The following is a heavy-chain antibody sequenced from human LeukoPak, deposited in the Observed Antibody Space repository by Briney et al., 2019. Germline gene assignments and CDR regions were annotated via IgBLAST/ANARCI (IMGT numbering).Heavy chain of an antibody. Sequence: SETLSLTCSVSGGSISSSDHYWGWIRQPPGKGLEWIGEINHSGSTNYNPSLKSRVTISVDTSKNQFSLKLSSVTAADTAVYYCARVRYCFDYWGQGTLVTVSS. CDR1: GGSISSSDHY. J-gene: IGHJ4*02. CDR2: INHSGST. V-gene: IGHV4-39*07. D-gene: IGHD3-9*01. CDR3: ARVRYCFDY.